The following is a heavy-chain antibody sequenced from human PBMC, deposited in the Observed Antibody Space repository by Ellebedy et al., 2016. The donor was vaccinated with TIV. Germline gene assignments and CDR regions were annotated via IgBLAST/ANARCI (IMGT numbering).Heavy chain of an antibody. CDR2: INSDSGGT. V-gene: IGHV1-2*02. D-gene: IGHD4/OR15-4a*01. J-gene: IGHJ6*02. CDR3: ARVLRATSGMDV. CDR1: ASTLTAYY. Sequence: ASVKVSCKASASTLTAYYIHWVRQAPGQGLEWMGWINSDSGGTNFPQKFQGRVTMTRDTSVNTAYMELTRLQSDDTAVYYCARVLRATSGMDVWGQGTTVTVS.